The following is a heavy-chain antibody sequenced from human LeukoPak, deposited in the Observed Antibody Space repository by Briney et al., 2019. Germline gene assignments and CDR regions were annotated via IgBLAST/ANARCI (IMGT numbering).Heavy chain of an antibody. CDR2: ISSSGNTI. V-gene: IGHV3-48*03. CDR3: ATSLLSSLFTVTKSTFDY. CDR1: GFTFSSYE. Sequence: PGGSLRLSCAASGFTFSSYEMNWVRQAPGKGLEWVSYISSSGNTIYYANSVKGRFTISRDNAKNSLYLQMNSLRAEDTAIYYCATSLLSSLFTVTKSTFDYWGQGTLVTVSS. J-gene: IGHJ4*02. D-gene: IGHD4-17*01.